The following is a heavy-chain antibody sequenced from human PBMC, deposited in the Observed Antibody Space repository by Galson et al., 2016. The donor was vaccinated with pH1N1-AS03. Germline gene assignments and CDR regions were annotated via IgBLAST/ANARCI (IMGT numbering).Heavy chain of an antibody. CDR3: ARQATPEGWLHYTWFDP. V-gene: IGHV4-39*01. D-gene: IGHD5-24*01. Sequence: SETLSLTCSVSGDSMDSSSYHWGWIRQPPGKGLEWIGTVYYSGRTYYNPSLNRRVTISVYVSRRHFSLKLQSVSATDTGVYYCARQATPEGWLHYTWFDPWGQGTLVTVSS. CDR2: VYYSGRT. CDR1: GDSMDSSSYH. J-gene: IGHJ5*02.